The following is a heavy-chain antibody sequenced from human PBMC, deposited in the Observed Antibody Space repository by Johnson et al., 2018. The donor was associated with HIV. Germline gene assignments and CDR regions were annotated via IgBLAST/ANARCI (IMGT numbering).Heavy chain of an antibody. D-gene: IGHD5-18*01. CDR2: ISYDGSNK. J-gene: IGHJ3*02. CDR3: ARAVRGYSYGLDI. V-gene: IGHV3-30*14. CDR1: GFTFSSYA. Sequence: QVQLVESGGGVVQPGRSLRVSCAASGFTFSSYAMHWVRQAPGTGLEWVAVISYDGSNKYYADSVKGRFTTSRDNSKNTLYLQMNSLRAEDTAVYYCARAVRGYSYGLDIWGQGTMVTVSS.